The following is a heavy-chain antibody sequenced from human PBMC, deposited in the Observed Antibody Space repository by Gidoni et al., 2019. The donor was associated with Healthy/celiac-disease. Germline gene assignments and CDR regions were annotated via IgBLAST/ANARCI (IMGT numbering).Heavy chain of an antibody. D-gene: IGHD6-13*01. V-gene: IGHV3-33*01. CDR2: IWYDGSNK. J-gene: IGHJ6*02. CDR1: GFTFSSYG. CDR3: ARDPGAAAGTNYYYGMDV. Sequence: QVQLVESGGGVVQPGRSLRLSCAASGFTFSSYGMHWVRQAPGKGLGWVAVIWYDGSNKYYADSVKGRFTISRDNSKNTLYLQMNSLRAEDTAVYYCARDPGAAAGTNYYYGMDVWGQGTTVTVSS.